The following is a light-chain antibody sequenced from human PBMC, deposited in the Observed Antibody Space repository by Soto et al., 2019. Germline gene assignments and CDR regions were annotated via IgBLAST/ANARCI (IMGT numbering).Light chain of an antibody. J-gene: IGKJ1*01. CDR2: AAS. CDR3: QQCYSSPRT. Sequence: DIQMTQSPSTLSASVGVRVTITCRASQSISTYLNWYQQKVGRAPTLLIYAASSLQSGVPSRFRGGGAGTDFTLTISSLQPEDCAMYFCQQCYSSPRTFGQGTKVEIK. V-gene: IGKV1-39*01. CDR1: QSISTY.